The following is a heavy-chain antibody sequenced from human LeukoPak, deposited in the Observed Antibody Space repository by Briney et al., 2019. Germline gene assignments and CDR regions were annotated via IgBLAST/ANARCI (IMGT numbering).Heavy chain of an antibody. CDR3: ARTYYDILTGYNPYFDY. CDR1: GFTFNTYT. V-gene: IGHV3-21*01. J-gene: IGHJ4*02. CDR2: ITASSTAI. Sequence: GGSLRLSCAASGFTFNTYTMNWVRQAPGKWLEWVSSITASSTAIYSADSVKGRFTISRDNAKNFLYLQMNSLRAEDMAVYYCARTYYDILTGYNPYFDYWGQGILVTVSS. D-gene: IGHD3-9*01.